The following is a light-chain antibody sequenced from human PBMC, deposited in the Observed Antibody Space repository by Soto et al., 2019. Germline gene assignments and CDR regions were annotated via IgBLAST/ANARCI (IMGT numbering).Light chain of an antibody. V-gene: IGKV3-15*01. Sequence: EIVMTQSPATLSVSPGERATLSCRASQSVSSNLAWYQQKPGQAPRLLIYGASTRATGIPARFSGSGSGKEFTLTISSLQSEDFAVYYCQLYNNWPETFGQGTNVEIK. CDR2: GAS. J-gene: IGKJ1*01. CDR3: QLYNNWPET. CDR1: QSVSSN.